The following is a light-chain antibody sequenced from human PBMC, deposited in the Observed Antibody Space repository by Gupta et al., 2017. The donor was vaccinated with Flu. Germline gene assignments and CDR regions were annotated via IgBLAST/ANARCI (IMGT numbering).Light chain of an antibody. V-gene: IGKV3-15*01. CDR2: DTY. J-gene: IGKJ1*01. CDR1: QSVDNN. CDR3: QQYKDWPPWT. Sequence: EIVMTQSPATLSVSPGNSVTLSCRASQSVDNNLAWYQQKPGQAPRLLIYDTYTRATGIQARFSGSGSRTEYTLTISSLQSEDFGLYYCQQYKDWPPWTFGQGTKVEIK.